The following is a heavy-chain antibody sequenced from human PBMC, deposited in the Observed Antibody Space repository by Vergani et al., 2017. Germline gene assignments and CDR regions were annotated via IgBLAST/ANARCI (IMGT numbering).Heavy chain of an antibody. CDR1: GFTFSSSW. CDR3: ARDLGGNSWYPGGYYGMDV. Sequence: EVQLVESGGGLVQPGGSLRLSCAASGFTFSSSWMRWVRQAPGKGLEWVANRKQDGSEKYYVDSVKGRCTISRDNAKNSLYLQMNRLRAEDTAVYYCARDLGGNSWYPGGYYGMDVWGQGTTVTVSS. V-gene: IGHV3-7*03. CDR2: RKQDGSEK. J-gene: IGHJ6*02. D-gene: IGHD6-13*01.